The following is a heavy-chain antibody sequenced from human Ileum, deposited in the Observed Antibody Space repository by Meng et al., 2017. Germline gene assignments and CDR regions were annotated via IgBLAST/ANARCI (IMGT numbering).Heavy chain of an antibody. Sequence: QVQLQESGPGLVRPSETLSLTCPVSGGSVSSGLYYWSWIRQPPGKGLEWIGYIYYSGSINYNPSLKSRVTISVDTSKNQFSLNLSSVTAADTAVYYCARDSGWFDRWGQGTLVTVSS. V-gene: IGHV4-61*01. CDR3: ARDSGWFDR. CDR2: IYYSGSI. CDR1: GGSVSSGLYY. J-gene: IGHJ5*02.